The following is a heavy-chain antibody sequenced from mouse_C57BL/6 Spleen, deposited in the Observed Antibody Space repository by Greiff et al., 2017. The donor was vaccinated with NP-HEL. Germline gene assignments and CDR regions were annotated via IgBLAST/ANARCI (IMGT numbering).Heavy chain of an antibody. Sequence: VQLKQSGPGLVKPSQSLSLTCSVTGYSITSGYYWNWIRQFPGNKLEWMGYISYDGSNNYNPSLKNRISITRDTSKNQFFLKLNSVTTEDTATYYCANDYDIGYAMDYWGQGTSVTVSS. CDR3: ANDYDIGYAMDY. CDR1: GYSITSGYY. V-gene: IGHV3-6*01. D-gene: IGHD2-4*01. CDR2: ISYDGSN. J-gene: IGHJ4*01.